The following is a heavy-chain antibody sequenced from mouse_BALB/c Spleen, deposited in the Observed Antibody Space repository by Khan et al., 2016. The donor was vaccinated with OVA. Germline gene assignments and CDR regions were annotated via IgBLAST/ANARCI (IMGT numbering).Heavy chain of an antibody. J-gene: IGHJ3*01. CDR2: INPSTGYT. CDR3: ARRGVYGIFAY. CDR1: GYTFTTYW. D-gene: IGHD2-1*01. V-gene: IGHV1-7*01. Sequence: QVQLKESGAELAKPGASVKMSCKASGYTFTTYWMHWVKQRPGQGLDWIGYINPSTGYTEYNQKFKDKATLTADKYSSTAYMQLNSLTSEDSAVYYCARRGVYGIFAYWGQGTLGTFSA.